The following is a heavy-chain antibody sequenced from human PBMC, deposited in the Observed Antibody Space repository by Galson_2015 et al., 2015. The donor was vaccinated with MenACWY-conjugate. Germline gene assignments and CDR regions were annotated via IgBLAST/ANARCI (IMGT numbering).Heavy chain of an antibody. CDR3: AKEFPGYSRSRYGIFGMAV. V-gene: IGHV3-23*01. CDR2: ISGSGGST. CDR1: GFTFSSYA. Sequence: SLRLSCAASGFTFSSYAMSWVRQAPGKGLEWVSAISGSGGSTYYADSVKGRFTISRDNSKNTLYLQMNSLRAEDTAVYYCAKEFPGYSRSRYGIFGMAVSGQATTVAVSS. D-gene: IGHD6-13*01. J-gene: IGHJ6*02.